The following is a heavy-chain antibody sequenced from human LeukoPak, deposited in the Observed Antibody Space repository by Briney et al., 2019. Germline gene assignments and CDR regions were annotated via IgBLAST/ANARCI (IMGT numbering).Heavy chain of an antibody. Sequence: ASVKVSCKASGYTFTGPYMHWVRQAPGQGLEWMGWINPNSGGTSYAQKFQGRVTMTRDTSITTAYMELSSLRSDDTAVYYCATLGGHSLAAQNGYWGQGTLVTVSS. D-gene: IGHD3-16*01. CDR2: INPNSGGT. CDR3: ATLGGHSLAAQNGY. V-gene: IGHV1-2*02. CDR1: GYTFTGPY. J-gene: IGHJ4*02.